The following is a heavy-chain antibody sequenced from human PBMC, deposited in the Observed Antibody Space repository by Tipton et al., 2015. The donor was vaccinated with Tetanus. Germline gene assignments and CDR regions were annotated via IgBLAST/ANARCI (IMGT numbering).Heavy chain of an antibody. Sequence: EFTFSNAWMSWVRQAPGKGLEWIGRIKSQIDGGAIDYAAPMKDRFTLSRDDSKNTVFLHTNNLRTEDTAIYYCTTSGPGASGGDHWGQGTLVTVSA. V-gene: IGHV3-15*01. D-gene: IGHD3-16*01. CDR1: EFTFSNAW. CDR3: TTSGPGASGGDH. J-gene: IGHJ4*02. CDR2: IKSQIDGGAI.